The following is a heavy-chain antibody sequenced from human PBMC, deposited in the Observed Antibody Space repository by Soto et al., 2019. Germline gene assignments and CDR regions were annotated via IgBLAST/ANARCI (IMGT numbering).Heavy chain of an antibody. D-gene: IGHD3-16*01. CDR1: GGLFSSFA. V-gene: IGHV1-69*01. CDR2: IIPVFGTT. J-gene: IGHJ4*02. CDR3: ARGGGPYVWFNEF. Sequence: QEQLVQSGAEVKKPGSSVKVSCKDSGGLFSSFAISWVRQAPGQGLEWMGGIIPVFGTTHYAQKFQGRVTITADESKNTAYMELSSLTSDDTAMYYCARGGGPYVWFNEFWGQGTQVTVSS.